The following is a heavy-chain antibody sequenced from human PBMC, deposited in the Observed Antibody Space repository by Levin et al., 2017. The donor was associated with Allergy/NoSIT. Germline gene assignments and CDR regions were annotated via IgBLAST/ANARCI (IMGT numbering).Heavy chain of an antibody. J-gene: IGHJ6*03. D-gene: IGHD2-2*01. CDR2: LNHSGST. CDR3: SRGPPVVVPVAYRARSYSYYYMDV. CDR1: GGSFSAYY. V-gene: IGHV4-34*01. Sequence: SETLSLTCAVYGGSFSAYYWSWIRQPPGKGLEWIGALNHSGSTNYNPSLKSRVDISVDTSKNQFSLKLSSVTAADTAVNYCSRGPPVVVPVAYRARSYSYYYMDVWGKGTTVTVSS.